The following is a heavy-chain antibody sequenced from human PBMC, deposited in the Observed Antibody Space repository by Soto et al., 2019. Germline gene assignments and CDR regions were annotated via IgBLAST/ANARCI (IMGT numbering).Heavy chain of an antibody. CDR2: ISSSSSYI. CDR3: ASNLREYSSSSSSDY. J-gene: IGHJ4*02. CDR1: GFTFSSYS. Sequence: EVQLVESGGGLVQPGGSLRLSCAASGFTFSSYSMNWVRQAPGKGLEWVSSISSSSSYIYYADSVKGRFTISRDNAKNSLYLQMNSLRAEDTAVYYCASNLREYSSSSSSDYWGQGTLVTVSS. D-gene: IGHD6-6*01. V-gene: IGHV3-21*01.